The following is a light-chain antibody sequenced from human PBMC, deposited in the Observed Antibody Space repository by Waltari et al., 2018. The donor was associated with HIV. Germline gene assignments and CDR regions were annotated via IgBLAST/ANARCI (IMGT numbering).Light chain of an antibody. V-gene: IGLV3-1*01. J-gene: IGLJ2*01. Sequence: SYELTQPPSVSVSPAPTPSITCSGYNLGAKYACWYQQKPGQSPVLVLYQDSKRPSGIPERFSGSNSGNTATLTISGTQAMDEADYYCQAWDSSTVVFGGGTKLTVL. CDR1: NLGAKY. CDR2: QDS. CDR3: QAWDSSTVV.